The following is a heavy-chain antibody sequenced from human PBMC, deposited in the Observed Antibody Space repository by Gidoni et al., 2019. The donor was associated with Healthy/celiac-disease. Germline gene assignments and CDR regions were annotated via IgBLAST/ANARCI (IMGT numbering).Heavy chain of an antibody. J-gene: IGHJ3*02. Sequence: QVQLVESGGGVVQPGRSLRLSCAASGFTFSSYGMHWVRQAPGKGLEWVAVIWYDGSNKYYADSVKGRFTISRDNSKNTLYLQMNSLRAEDTAVYYCARALRRDILTGYPGGHDAFDIWGQGTMVTVSS. V-gene: IGHV3-33*01. D-gene: IGHD3-9*01. CDR1: GFTFSSYG. CDR3: ARALRRDILTGYPGGHDAFDI. CDR2: IWYDGSNK.